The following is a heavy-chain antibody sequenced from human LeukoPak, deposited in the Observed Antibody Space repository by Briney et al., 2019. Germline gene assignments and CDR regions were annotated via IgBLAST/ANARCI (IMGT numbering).Heavy chain of an antibody. Sequence: GGSLRLSCAASGFTFSSYWMHWVRQAPGKGLVWDSRINSDGSSTSYADSVKGRFTISRDNAKNTLYLQMNSLRAEDTAVYYCAGAAAGTIDPWGQGTLVTVSS. CDR1: GFTFSSYW. D-gene: IGHD6-13*01. V-gene: IGHV3-74*01. CDR2: INSDGSST. J-gene: IGHJ5*02. CDR3: AGAAAGTIDP.